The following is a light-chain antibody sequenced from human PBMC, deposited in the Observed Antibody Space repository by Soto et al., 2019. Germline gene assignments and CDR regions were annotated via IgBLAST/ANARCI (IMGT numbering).Light chain of an antibody. V-gene: IGKV3-15*01. CDR1: QSVSSSY. CDR2: GAS. CDR3: QQYNNWPRT. Sequence: ENVLTQSPGTLSLYKGERATLSCRASQSVSSSYLAWYQQKPGQAPRLLIYGASTRATGIPARFSGSGSGTEFTLTISSLQSEDFAVYYCQQYNNWPRTFGQGTKVDI. J-gene: IGKJ1*01.